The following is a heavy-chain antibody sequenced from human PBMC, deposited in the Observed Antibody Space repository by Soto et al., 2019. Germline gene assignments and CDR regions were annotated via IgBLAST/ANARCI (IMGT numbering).Heavy chain of an antibody. Sequence: ASVKVSCKASGGTFSSYAISWVRQAPGQGLEWMGIINPSGGSTSYAQKFQGRVTMTRDTSTSTVYMELSSLRSEDTAVYYCARGIIWGARYGMDVWGQGTTVTVSS. D-gene: IGHD1-20*01. CDR1: GGTFSSYA. CDR2: INPSGGST. CDR3: ARGIIWGARYGMDV. J-gene: IGHJ6*02. V-gene: IGHV1-46*01.